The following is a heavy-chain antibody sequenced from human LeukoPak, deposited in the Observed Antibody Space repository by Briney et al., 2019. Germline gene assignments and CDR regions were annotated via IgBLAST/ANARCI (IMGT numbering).Heavy chain of an antibody. CDR2: MNPNSGNT. CDR3: ARNLGPYYDFWSGYPDAFDI. CDR1: GYTFTSYD. Sequence: ASVKVSCKASGYTFTSYDINWVRQATGQGLEWMGWMNPNSGNTGYAQKFQGRVTITRNTSISTAYMELSSLRSEDTAVYYCARNLGPYYDFWSGYPDAFDIWGQGTMVTVPS. V-gene: IGHV1-8*03. D-gene: IGHD3-3*01. J-gene: IGHJ3*02.